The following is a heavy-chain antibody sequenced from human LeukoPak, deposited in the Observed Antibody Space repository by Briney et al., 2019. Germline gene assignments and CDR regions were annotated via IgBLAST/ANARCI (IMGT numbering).Heavy chain of an antibody. CDR1: GFTFSSYS. Sequence: GGSLRLSCAASGFTFSSYSMNWVRQAPGKGLEWVSYISSSSSTIYYADSVKGRFTISRDNAKNSLYLQMNSLRDEDTAVYYCARAEGSRDGYNKATDAFDIWGQGTMVTVSS. CDR3: ARAEGSRDGYNKATDAFDI. V-gene: IGHV3-48*02. CDR2: ISSSSSTI. D-gene: IGHD2-2*01. J-gene: IGHJ3*02.